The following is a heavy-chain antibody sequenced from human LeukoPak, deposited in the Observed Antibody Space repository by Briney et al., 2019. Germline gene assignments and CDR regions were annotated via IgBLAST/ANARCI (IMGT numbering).Heavy chain of an antibody. Sequence: GGSLRLSCAASGFTFSSYAMQWVRQAPGKGLEWVAVIWYDGSNKYYADSVKGRFTISRDNSKNTLYLQMNSLRAEDTAVYYCARDLPLRDYEHGNYWGQGTLVTVSS. J-gene: IGHJ4*02. CDR2: IWYDGSNK. D-gene: IGHD4-17*01. V-gene: IGHV3-33*08. CDR3: ARDLPLRDYEHGNY. CDR1: GFTFSSYA.